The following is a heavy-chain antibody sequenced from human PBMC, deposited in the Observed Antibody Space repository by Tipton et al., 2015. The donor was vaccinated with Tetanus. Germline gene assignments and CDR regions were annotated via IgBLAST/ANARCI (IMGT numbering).Heavy chain of an antibody. V-gene: IGHV6-1*01. Sequence: PGLVKPSQTLSLTCAISGDSVSSNTMAWNWIRQSPPRGLEWLGRTYYRSKWFNDYAVSLRGRITVNADTSRNQFSLQLNSVIPEDTAVYYCARSKLLWFGESLSGFDSWGQGTLVTVSA. CDR1: GDSVSSNTMA. CDR3: ARSKLLWFGESLSGFDS. CDR2: TYYRSKWFN. J-gene: IGHJ4*02. D-gene: IGHD3-10*01.